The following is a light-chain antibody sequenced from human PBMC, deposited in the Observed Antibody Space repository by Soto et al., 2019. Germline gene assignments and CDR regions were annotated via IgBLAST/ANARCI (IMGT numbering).Light chain of an antibody. CDR2: GAS. V-gene: IGKV3-15*01. CDR1: QSISSN. Sequence: EIVMTQSPATLSVSPGERATLSCRASQSISSNLAWYQQKPGQAPRFLIFGASTRATGIPARFSGSGSGTEFTLTISGLQSEDFEVYYCQQYKNLPLTFGGGTKVEIK. CDR3: QQYKNLPLT. J-gene: IGKJ4*01.